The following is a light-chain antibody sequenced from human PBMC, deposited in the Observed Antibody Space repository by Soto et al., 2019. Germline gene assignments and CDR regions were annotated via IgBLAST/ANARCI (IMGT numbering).Light chain of an antibody. CDR2: EVS. CDR1: SSDVGGYNY. CDR3: CSYAGRSTWV. J-gene: IGLJ3*02. Sequence: QSALTQPASVSGSPGQSITISCTGTSSDVGGYNYVSWYQQHPGKAPKLMIYEVSNRPSGVSNRFSGSKSGNTASLTISGLQAEDEADYYCCSYAGRSTWVFGGGTQLTVL. V-gene: IGLV2-14*01.